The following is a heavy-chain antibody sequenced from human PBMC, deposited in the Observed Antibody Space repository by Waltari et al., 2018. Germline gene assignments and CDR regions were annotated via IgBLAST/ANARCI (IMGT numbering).Heavy chain of an antibody. V-gene: IGHV3-74*01. J-gene: IGHJ5*02. D-gene: IGHD6-19*01. CDR2: INSDGSST. CDR3: ARGIAVAGTGLNWFDP. CDR1: GLTFSSYW. Sequence: EVQLVESGGGLVQPGGSLRLSCAASGLTFSSYWMHWVRQAPGKGLVWVSRINSDGSSTSYADSVKGRFTISRDNAKNTLYLQMNSLRAEDTAVYYCARGIAVAGTGLNWFDPWGQGTLVTVSS.